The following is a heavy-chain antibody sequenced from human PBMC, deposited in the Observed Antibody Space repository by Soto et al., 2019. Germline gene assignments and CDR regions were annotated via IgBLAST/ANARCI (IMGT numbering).Heavy chain of an antibody. Sequence: ASVKVSCKASGYTFTSYGISWVRQAPGQGLEWMGWISAYNGNTNYAQKLQGRVTMTTDTSTSTVFMELTSLRSADTAVYYCVTNGGKGYCSSLGCYALDHWGQGTLVTVSS. J-gene: IGHJ4*02. D-gene: IGHD2-2*01. CDR1: GYTFTSYG. CDR2: ISAYNGNT. V-gene: IGHV1-18*01. CDR3: VTNGGKGYCSSLGCYALDH.